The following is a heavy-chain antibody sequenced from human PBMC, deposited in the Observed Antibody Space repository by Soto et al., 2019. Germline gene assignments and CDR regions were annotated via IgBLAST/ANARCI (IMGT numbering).Heavy chain of an antibody. Sequence: EVQLVESGGGLVQPGGSLRLSCAASGFTFSSYSMNWVRQAPGKGLEWVSYISSSSSTIYYADSVKGRFTISRDNAKNSLYLQMNSLRDEDTAVYYCARDGGILRFLEWLPNYYYGMDVWGQGTTVTVSS. D-gene: IGHD3-3*01. J-gene: IGHJ6*02. CDR1: GFTFSSYS. V-gene: IGHV3-48*02. CDR2: ISSSSSTI. CDR3: ARDGGILRFLEWLPNYYYGMDV.